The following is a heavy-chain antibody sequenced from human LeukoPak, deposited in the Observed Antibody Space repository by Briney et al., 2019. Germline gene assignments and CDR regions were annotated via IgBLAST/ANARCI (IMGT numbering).Heavy chain of an antibody. CDR2: IKQDGSEK. CDR1: GFTFSNYW. J-gene: IGHJ4*02. Sequence: GGSLRLXCAASGFTFSNYWMTWGRQTPGKGLEWMAIIKQDGSEKYYVDSVKGRFTISRDNAKNSLYLQMNSLSAEDTAVYYCARGRLNYWGQGTLVTVSS. D-gene: IGHD5-12*01. V-gene: IGHV3-7*01. CDR3: ARGRLNY.